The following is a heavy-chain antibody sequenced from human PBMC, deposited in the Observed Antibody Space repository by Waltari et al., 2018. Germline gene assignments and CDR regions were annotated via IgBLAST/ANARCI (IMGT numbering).Heavy chain of an antibody. CDR2: ITITSNSL. V-gene: IGHV3-21*02. D-gene: IGHD6-13*01. CDR3: TRGSSTWSDAIDI. CDR1: GFSFRHYP. J-gene: IGHJ3*02. Sequence: EVQLMESGGGLVKPGGSLRLSCAASGFSFRHYPMNWVRQAPGKGLEWVSSITITSNSLYYADSLKGRFTISRADAKNSLYLQMNSLRAEDTAVYYCTRGSSTWSDAIDIWGQGTMVTVSS.